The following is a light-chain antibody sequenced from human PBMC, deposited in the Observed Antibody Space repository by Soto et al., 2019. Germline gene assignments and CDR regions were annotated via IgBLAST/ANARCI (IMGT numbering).Light chain of an antibody. Sequence: DIQMTQSPSSLSASVGDRVTITCRASQSIDTFLNWYQQKPGKAPKLLIYSASTLQSGVPSRFSGRGSGIDIPLSNNGPVPEDFATYCCQQSYSTPWTFGLGTKVEVK. CDR3: QQSYSTPWT. J-gene: IGKJ1*01. V-gene: IGKV1-39*01. CDR1: QSIDTF. CDR2: SAS.